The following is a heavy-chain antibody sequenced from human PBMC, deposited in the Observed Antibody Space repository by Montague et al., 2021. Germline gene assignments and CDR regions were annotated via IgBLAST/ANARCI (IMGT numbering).Heavy chain of an antibody. Sequence: SLRLSWSASGFTFSDYYMSWIRQAPGKGLEWVSYINTSGSTIYYADSVKGRFTISRDNAKNSLYLQMNSLRDEDTAVYFCARDVFGELFSYYYYYMDVWGKGTTVTVSS. CDR3: ARDVFGELFSYYYYYMDV. J-gene: IGHJ6*03. CDR2: INTSGSTI. D-gene: IGHD3-10*01. V-gene: IGHV3-11*04. CDR1: GFTFSDYY.